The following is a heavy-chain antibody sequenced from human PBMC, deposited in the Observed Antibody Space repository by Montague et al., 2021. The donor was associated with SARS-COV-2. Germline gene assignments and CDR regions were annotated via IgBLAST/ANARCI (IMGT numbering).Heavy chain of an antibody. CDR2: ISYSGST. CDR3: ASHFVWQQLST. CDR1: GGSSSSDY. Sequence: SETLSLTCTVSGGSSSSDYWSWIRQPPGKGLEWIGYISYSGSTTYNPSLRSRVSIFLDKSKNQFSLTLTSVTAADTAMYYCASHFVWQQLSTWGQGTLVSVSS. J-gene: IGHJ4*02. D-gene: IGHD6-13*01. V-gene: IGHV4-59*01.